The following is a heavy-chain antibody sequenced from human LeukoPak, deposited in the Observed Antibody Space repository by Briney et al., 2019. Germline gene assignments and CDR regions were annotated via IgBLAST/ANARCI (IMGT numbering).Heavy chain of an antibody. CDR2: IKQDGSEK. J-gene: IGHJ1*01. V-gene: IGHV3-7*01. CDR1: GFTFSSYW. D-gene: IGHD3-22*01. Sequence: PGGSLRLSCAASGFTFSSYWMSWVRQAPGKGLEWVAKIKQDGSEKYYVDSVKGRFIISRDNGKNSLYLQMNSLTAEDTAVYFCAGDPETRSYYDSSGYSGAFHHWGQGTLVTVSS. CDR3: AGDPETRSYYDSSGYSGAFHH.